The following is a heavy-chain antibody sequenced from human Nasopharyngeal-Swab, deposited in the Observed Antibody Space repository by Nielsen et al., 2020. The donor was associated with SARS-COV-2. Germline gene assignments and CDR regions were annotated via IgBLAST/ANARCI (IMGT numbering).Heavy chain of an antibody. J-gene: IGHJ4*02. Sequence: SETLSLTCAVYGGSFSGYYWSWIRQPPGKGLEWIGEINHSGSSNYNPSLKRRITILVDTYKNQFSLKMSSVTAADAAVYYCARGDGAFDYWGQGTLVTVSS. D-gene: IGHD4-17*01. CDR2: INHSGSS. CDR1: GGSFSGYY. V-gene: IGHV4-34*01. CDR3: ARGDGAFDY.